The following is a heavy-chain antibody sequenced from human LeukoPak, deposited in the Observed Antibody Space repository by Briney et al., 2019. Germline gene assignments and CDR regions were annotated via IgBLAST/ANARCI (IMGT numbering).Heavy chain of an antibody. Sequence: PSETLSLTCAVYGGSFSGYYWSWIRQPPGKGLEWIGGINHSGSTNYNPSLKSRVTISVDTSKNQFSLMLTSVTAADTAVYYCARDLYSYNLDAEFWGQGTLVTVSS. V-gene: IGHV4-34*01. J-gene: IGHJ4*02. CDR3: ARDLYSYNLDAEF. CDR1: GGSFSGYY. CDR2: INHSGST. D-gene: IGHD5-18*01.